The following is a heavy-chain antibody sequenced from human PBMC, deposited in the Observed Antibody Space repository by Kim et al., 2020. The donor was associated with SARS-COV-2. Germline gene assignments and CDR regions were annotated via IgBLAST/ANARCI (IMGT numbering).Heavy chain of an antibody. V-gene: IGHV3-30*01. J-gene: IGHJ5*02. Sequence: YADSGKGRFTISRDNSKNPLYLQMNSLRAEDTAGYYCARPRSGSYWSWFDPWGQGTLVTVSS. CDR3: ARPRSGSYWSWFDP. D-gene: IGHD3-10*01.